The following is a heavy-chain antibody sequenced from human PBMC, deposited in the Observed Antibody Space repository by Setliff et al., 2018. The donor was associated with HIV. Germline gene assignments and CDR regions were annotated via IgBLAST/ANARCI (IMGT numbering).Heavy chain of an antibody. Sequence: GGSLRLSCAASGFTFSNYAMSWVRQAPGEGLEWVSAILSTGERTFYADSVKGRFTISRDNSRNTVYLQMNSLRAEDTAEYYCAKELAASGLGYFDSWGRGILVTVSS. CDR2: ILSTGERT. CDR3: AKELAASGLGYFDS. CDR1: GFTFSNYA. V-gene: IGHV3-23*01. J-gene: IGHJ4*02. D-gene: IGHD3-22*01.